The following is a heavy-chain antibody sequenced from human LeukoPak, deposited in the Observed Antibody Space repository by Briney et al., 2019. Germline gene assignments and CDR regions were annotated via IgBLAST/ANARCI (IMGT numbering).Heavy chain of an antibody. CDR3: AREDEGGFFDY. CDR1: VGSVSNCSYF. V-gene: IGHV4-61*01. CDR2: IYYSGST. J-gene: IGHJ4*02. Sequence: SETLSLTCTLCVGSVSNCSYFWRWIRQPPGKGLEWNGYIYYSGSTNYNPSLKSRVTISVDTSKNQFSLKLSSVTAAGTAVYYYAREDEGGFFDYWGQGTLVTVSS. D-gene: IGHD2-15*01.